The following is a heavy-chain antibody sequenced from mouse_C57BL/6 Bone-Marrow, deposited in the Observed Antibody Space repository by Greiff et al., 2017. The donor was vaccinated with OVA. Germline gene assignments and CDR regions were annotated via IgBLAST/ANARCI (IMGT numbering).Heavy chain of an antibody. J-gene: IGHJ2*01. D-gene: IGHD1-1*01. CDR2: IYPRSGNT. CDR1: GYTFTSYG. V-gene: IGHV1-81*01. Sequence: QVQLQQSGAELARPGASVKLSCTASGYTFTSYGISWVKQRTGQGLEWIGEIYPRSGNTYYNEKFKGKATLTADKSSSTAYMELRSLTSEDSAVYFCARPFYGSSLDYWGQGTTLTVSS. CDR3: ARPFYGSSLDY.